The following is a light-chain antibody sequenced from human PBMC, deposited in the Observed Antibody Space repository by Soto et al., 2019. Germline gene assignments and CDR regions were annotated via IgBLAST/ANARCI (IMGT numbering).Light chain of an antibody. Sequence: QSVLSQPPSVSGARGQRVTMSCTGSSSNIGAGYDVHWYQQLPGTAPKILIYGNSNRPSGVPDRFSGSKSGTSASLAITGLQAEDEADYYCQSYDSSLSVVFGGGTKLTVL. CDR2: GNS. CDR1: SSNIGAGYD. CDR3: QSYDSSLSVV. J-gene: IGLJ2*01. V-gene: IGLV1-40*01.